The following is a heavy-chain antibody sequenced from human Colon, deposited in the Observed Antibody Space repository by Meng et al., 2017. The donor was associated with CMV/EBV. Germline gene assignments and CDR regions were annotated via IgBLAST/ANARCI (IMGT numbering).Heavy chain of an antibody. D-gene: IGHD2-2*01. V-gene: IGHV3-21*06. CDR3: MRDLLPIRLIPAAQDY. CDR2: ISSSGKDE. CDR1: GFLFNSHS. Sequence: GESLKISCEGSGFLFNSHSMNWVRQAPGKGLEWISYISSSGKDEYYADSVKGRFSISRDNAKNSVSLQMNALRVEDTAVYFCMRDLLPIRLIPAAQDYWGQGTLVTVSS. J-gene: IGHJ4*02.